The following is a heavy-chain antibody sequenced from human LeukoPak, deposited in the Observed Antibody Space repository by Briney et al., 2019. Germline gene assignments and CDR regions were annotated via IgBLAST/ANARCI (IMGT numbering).Heavy chain of an antibody. CDR2: IHIVSEAI. J-gene: IGHJ6*02. CDR1: GFILRYYQ. D-gene: IGHD4-23*01. Sequence: GGSVSLLCALCGFILRYYQANWVRHARGGGGVLVSYIHIVSEAIYDTDSVNGRFTISRDIANNTVNLQMHSIRAEDTAPYYCVRDGNQGYDMDVWGQGTAVTVSS. CDR3: VRDGNQGYDMDV. V-gene: IGHV3-48*01.